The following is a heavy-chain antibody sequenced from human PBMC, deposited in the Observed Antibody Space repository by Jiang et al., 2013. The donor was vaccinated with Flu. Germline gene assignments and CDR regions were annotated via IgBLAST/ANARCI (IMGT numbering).Heavy chain of an antibody. D-gene: IGHD2-2*01. CDR3: ATLRGSSYDTYLADY. J-gene: IGHJ4*02. Sequence: PGGSLRLSCDASGFTFSYYAMSWVRQAPGKGLEWMASIRFDGSDKYYAESVKGRFTISRDNSKNTLYLQMNSLRPEDTSVYYCATLRGSSYDTYLADYWGQGTLVTVSS. V-gene: IGHV3-30*02. CDR2: IRFDGSDK. CDR1: GFTFSYYA.